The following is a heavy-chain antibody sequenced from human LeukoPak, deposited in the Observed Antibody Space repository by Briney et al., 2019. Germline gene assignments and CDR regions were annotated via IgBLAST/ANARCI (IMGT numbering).Heavy chain of an antibody. J-gene: IGHJ4*02. CDR3: VKVDT. V-gene: IGHV3-30*18. Sequence: GGSLRLSCAASGFTFSSYGMHWVRQAPGGGLEWVAVISNEASTQYYADSVKGRFTVSRDNSKNTLYLQMDSLSAEDTAVYYCVKVDTWGQGTLVTVSS. D-gene: IGHD5-18*01. CDR2: ISNEASTQ. CDR1: GFTFSSYG.